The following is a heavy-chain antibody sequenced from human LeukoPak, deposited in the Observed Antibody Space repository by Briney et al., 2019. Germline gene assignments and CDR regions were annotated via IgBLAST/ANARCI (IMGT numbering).Heavy chain of an antibody. CDR3: ARASRANVFDV. CDR1: GGSISSGSYY. D-gene: IGHD2-21*01. V-gene: IGHV4-61*02. J-gene: IGHJ6*04. CDR2: IYTSGST. Sequence: KPSETLSLTCTVSGGSISSGSYYWSWIRQPAGKGLEWIGRIYTSGSTNYNPSLKSRVTISVDTSKNQFSLKLSSVTAADTAVYYCARASRANVFDVWGKGTTVTISS.